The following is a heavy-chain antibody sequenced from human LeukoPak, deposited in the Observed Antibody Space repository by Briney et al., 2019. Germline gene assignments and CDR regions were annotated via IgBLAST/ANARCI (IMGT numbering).Heavy chain of an antibody. V-gene: IGHV1-18*01. CDR3: ARDSVTGYSSGWACFDY. D-gene: IGHD6-19*01. Sequence: ASVKVSCKASGYTFTSYGISWVRQAPGQGLEGMGWISAYNGNTNYAQKLQGRVTMTTDTSTSTAYMELRSLRSDDTAVYYCARDSVTGYSSGWACFDYWGQGTLVTVSS. CDR1: GYTFTSYG. CDR2: ISAYNGNT. J-gene: IGHJ4*02.